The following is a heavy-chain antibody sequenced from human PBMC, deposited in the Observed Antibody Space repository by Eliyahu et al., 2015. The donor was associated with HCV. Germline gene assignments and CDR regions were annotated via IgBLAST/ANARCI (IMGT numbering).Heavy chain of an antibody. CDR2: IKSETDSGTT. D-gene: IGHD3-10*01. Sequence: EVQLVESGGGLVKPGESLTLSCEASXXTFKDAWMSWVRQVPGKGLEWVGRIKSETDSGTTDDAVYGRFSISRDDSRNTLYLQMSSLETEDTAVYFCATGSSSRVFFFHYWGQGTLVTVSS. V-gene: IGHV3-15*01. J-gene: IGHJ4*02. CDR3: ATGSSSRVFFFHY. CDR1: XXTFKDAW.